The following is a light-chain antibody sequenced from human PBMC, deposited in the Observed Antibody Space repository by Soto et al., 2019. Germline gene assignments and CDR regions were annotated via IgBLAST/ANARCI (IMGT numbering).Light chain of an antibody. Sequence: QSVLTQPASVSGSPGQSITISCAGTSANLVSWYQQHPGKAPKLMIYEDARRPSGVSNRFSGSKSANTASLTISGLQDEDEADYYCCSYTGSNNFLVLFGVGTKLTVL. CDR2: EDA. J-gene: IGLJ3*02. CDR3: CSYTGSNNFLVL. V-gene: IGLV2-23*01. CDR1: SANL.